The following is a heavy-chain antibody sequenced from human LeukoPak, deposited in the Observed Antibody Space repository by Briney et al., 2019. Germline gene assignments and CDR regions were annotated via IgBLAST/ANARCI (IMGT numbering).Heavy chain of an antibody. J-gene: IGHJ3*02. CDR1: GFTVSSNY. V-gene: IGHV3-66*02. D-gene: IGHD5-18*01. CDR3: ARDLGTTRRIKRGYSYVDAFDI. Sequence: GGSLRLSCAASGFTVSSNYMSWVRQAPGKGLEWVSVIYSGGSTYYADSVKGRFTISRDNSKNTLYLQMNSLRAEDTAVYYCARDLGTTRRIKRGYSYVDAFDIWGQGTMVTVSS. CDR2: IYSGGST.